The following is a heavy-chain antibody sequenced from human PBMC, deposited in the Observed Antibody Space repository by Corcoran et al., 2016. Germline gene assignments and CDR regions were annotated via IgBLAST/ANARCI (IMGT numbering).Heavy chain of an antibody. D-gene: IGHD3-9*01. CDR2: IYYSGST. V-gene: IGHV4-39*07. Sequence: QLQLQESGPGLVKPSETLSLTCSVSGGSISSNIYYWGWIRQPPGKGLEWIGSIYYSGSTYYNPSLKSRVTISVDTSKNQFSLKLSSVTAADTALYYCARAAAYYDILTGYYQNYFDYWGQGTLVTVSS. CDR3: ARAAAYYDILTGYYQNYFDY. J-gene: IGHJ4*02. CDR1: GGSISSNIYY.